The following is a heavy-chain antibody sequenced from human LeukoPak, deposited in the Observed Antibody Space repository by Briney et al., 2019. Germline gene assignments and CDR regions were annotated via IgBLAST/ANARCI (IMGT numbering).Heavy chain of an antibody. V-gene: IGHV4-34*01. CDR1: GGSFSGYY. CDR3: GRGLGYLRYDFWSGYYGVWFDP. CDR2: INHSGST. J-gene: IGHJ5*02. Sequence: PSETLSLTCAVYGGSFSGYYWSWIRQPPGKGLEWSGEINHSGSTNYNPSLKSRVHISVDTSKNQFSLKLRSVAAPDTAVFYCGRGLGYLRYDFWSGYYGVWFDPWGQGTLVTVSS. D-gene: IGHD3-3*01.